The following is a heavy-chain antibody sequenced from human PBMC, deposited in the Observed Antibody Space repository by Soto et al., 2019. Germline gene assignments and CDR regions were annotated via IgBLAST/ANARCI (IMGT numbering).Heavy chain of an antibody. CDR2: ISGYNGNT. CDR3: ARGSRLFGVVIFQHYDMDV. CDR1: GYTFSSYG. V-gene: IGHV1-18*01. J-gene: IGHJ6*02. Sequence: QVQLVQSGTEVKKPGASVKVSCKASGYTFSSYGISWVRQAPGQGLEWMGWISGYNGNTKYAQKLQGRVTMTTDTSTSTAYGELRSLRSDDTAVYYCARGSRLFGVVIFQHYDMDVWGQGTTVTVSS. D-gene: IGHD3-3*01.